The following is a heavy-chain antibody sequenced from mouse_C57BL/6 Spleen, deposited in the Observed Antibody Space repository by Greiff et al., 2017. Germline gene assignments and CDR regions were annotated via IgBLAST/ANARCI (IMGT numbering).Heavy chain of an antibody. J-gene: IGHJ3*01. D-gene: IGHD2-4*01. CDR2: IDPANGNT. CDR1: GFNIKNTH. Sequence: VQLQQSVAELVRPGASVKLSCTASGFNIKNTHLHWVKQRPEQGLEWIGRIDPANGNTKYAPKFQGKATITADTSSNTAYLQLSSLTSEDTAIYYCAYDYDDHPYWGQGTLVTVSA. V-gene: IGHV14-3*01. CDR3: AYDYDDHPY.